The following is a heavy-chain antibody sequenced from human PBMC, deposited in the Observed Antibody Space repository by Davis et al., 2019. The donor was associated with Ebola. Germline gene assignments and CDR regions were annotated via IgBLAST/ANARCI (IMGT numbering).Heavy chain of an antibody. D-gene: IGHD3-10*01. CDR1: GFTFSHDN. CDR2: ISNSGYYI. Sequence: GGSLRLSCAASGFTFSHDNMNWVRQAPGKGLEWVSSISNSGYYIYYADSVRGRFTISRDNAKNSLYLQMSSLRAEDTAVYYCARGSDSGSYSLINWGQGTLVTVSS. J-gene: IGHJ4*02. V-gene: IGHV3-21*01. CDR3: ARGSDSGSYSLIN.